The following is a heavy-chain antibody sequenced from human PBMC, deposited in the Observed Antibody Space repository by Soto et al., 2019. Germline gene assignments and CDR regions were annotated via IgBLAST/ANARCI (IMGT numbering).Heavy chain of an antibody. D-gene: IGHD1-1*01. J-gene: IGHJ4*02. CDR1: GDSVSSNSAA. CDR2: TYYRSKWSS. Sequence: SQTLSLTCAISGDSVSSNSAAWNWIRQSPSRGLGWLGRTYYRSKWSSNYAVSVKSRITINPDTSKNQFSLQLNSVTPEDTAVYYCARTGPQGGADFDYWGQGTLVTVSS. V-gene: IGHV6-1*01. CDR3: ARTGPQGGADFDY.